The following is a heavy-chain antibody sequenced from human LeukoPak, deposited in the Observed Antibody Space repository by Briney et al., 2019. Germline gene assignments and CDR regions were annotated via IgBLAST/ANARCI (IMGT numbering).Heavy chain of an antibody. V-gene: IGHV3-21*01. CDR3: ARGAAAAIRGTLFDY. CDR1: GFTFSSYS. Sequence: PGGSLRLSCAASGFTFSSYSMNWVRQAPGKGLKWVSSISSSSSYIYYADSVKGRFTISRDNAKNSLYLQMNSLRAEDTAVYYCARGAAAAIRGTLFDYWGQGTLVTVSS. CDR2: ISSSSSYI. D-gene: IGHD2-2*02. J-gene: IGHJ4*02.